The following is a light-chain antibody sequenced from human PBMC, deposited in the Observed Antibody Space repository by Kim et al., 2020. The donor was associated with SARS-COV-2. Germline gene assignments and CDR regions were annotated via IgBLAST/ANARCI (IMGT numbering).Light chain of an antibody. CDR3: QQTNSFTLP. J-gene: IGKJ4*01. V-gene: IGKV1-12*01. CDR1: QDISNK. CDR2: GAS. Sequence: DIQMTQSPSSVSASVGDRVTITCRASQDISNKLACYQQKPGKAPNLLLYGASTLQTGVPSRFSGGGSATDFTLTISSLQPEDFATYYCQQTNSFTLPFGGGSKVDIK.